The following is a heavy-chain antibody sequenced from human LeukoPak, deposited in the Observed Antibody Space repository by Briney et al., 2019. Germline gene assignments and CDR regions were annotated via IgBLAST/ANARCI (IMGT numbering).Heavy chain of an antibody. V-gene: IGHV3-30*04. D-gene: IGHD3-22*01. J-gene: IGHJ4*02. CDR3: ARGSSAFDY. CDR2: ISYDGSQK. CDR1: GFTFSSCA. Sequence: GGSLRLSCAASGFTFSSCAMHWVRQARGKGLEWLAIISYDGSQKYYADSVKGRFTISRDNGKNSLYLQMNSLRAEDTAVYYCARGSSAFDYWGQRTLVTVSS.